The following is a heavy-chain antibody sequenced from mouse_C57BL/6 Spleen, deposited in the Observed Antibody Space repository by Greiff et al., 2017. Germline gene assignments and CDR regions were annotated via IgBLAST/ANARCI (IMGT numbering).Heavy chain of an antibody. CDR1: GYTFTSYW. CDR3: ARVLRFYAMDY. Sequence: QVQLQQPGAELVKPGASVKLSCKASGYTFTSYWMHWVKQRPGQGLEWIGMIHPNSGSTNYNEKFKSKATLTVDKSSSTAYMQLSSLTSEDDAVYYCARVLRFYAMDYWGQGTSVTVSS. J-gene: IGHJ4*01. CDR2: IHPNSGST. V-gene: IGHV1-64*01. D-gene: IGHD1-1*01.